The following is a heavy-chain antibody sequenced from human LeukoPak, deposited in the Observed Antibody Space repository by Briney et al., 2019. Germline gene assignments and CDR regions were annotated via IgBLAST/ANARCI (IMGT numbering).Heavy chain of an antibody. Sequence: GGSLRLSCAASGFAFSSYSMNWVRQAPGKGLEWVSYISSSSTIYYADSVKGRFTISRDNAKNSLYLQMNSLRAEDTAVYYCARARSSAYSSSFASEIGYYMDVWGKGTTVTVSS. CDR2: ISSSSTI. J-gene: IGHJ6*03. V-gene: IGHV3-48*04. CDR1: GFAFSSYS. D-gene: IGHD6-6*01. CDR3: ARARSSAYSSSFASEIGYYMDV.